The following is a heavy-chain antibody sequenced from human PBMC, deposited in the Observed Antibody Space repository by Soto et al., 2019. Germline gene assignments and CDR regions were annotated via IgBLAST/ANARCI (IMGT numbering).Heavy chain of an antibody. CDR2: IIPMFGTT. V-gene: IGHV1-69*13. CDR3: ARRDYHDFWSGYFHLDY. Sequence: SVKVSCKTSGDTFTKFSLSWVRQAPGQGLEWMGGIIPMFGTTNYAQKFQGRVTMTADESTKTVYMEVTSLRFDDTAVYFCARRDYHDFWSGYFHLDYWGQ. CDR1: GDTFTKFS. D-gene: IGHD3-3*01. J-gene: IGHJ4*01.